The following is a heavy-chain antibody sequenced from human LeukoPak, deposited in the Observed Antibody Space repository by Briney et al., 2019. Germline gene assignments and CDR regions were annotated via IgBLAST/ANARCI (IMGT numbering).Heavy chain of an antibody. CDR2: IYTSGGT. CDR3: ARDYVYGYSYGFYYYYMDV. J-gene: IGHJ6*03. D-gene: IGHD5-18*01. V-gene: IGHV4-61*02. CDR1: GGSISSGSYY. Sequence: SETLSLTCTVSGGSISSGSYYWSWIRQPAGKGLEWIGRIYTSGGTNYNPSLKSRVTISVDTSKNQFSLKLSSVTAADTAVYYCARDYVYGYSYGFYYYYMDVWGKGTTVTVSS.